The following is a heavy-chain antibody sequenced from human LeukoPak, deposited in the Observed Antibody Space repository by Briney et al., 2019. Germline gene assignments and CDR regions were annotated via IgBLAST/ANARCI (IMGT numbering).Heavy chain of an antibody. D-gene: IGHD6-19*01. J-gene: IGHJ5*02. V-gene: IGHV3-23*01. CDR2: IGSGGTGSGGST. CDR3: AKDFEGGIAVAGKRSRNWFDP. Sequence: GGSLRLSCAAPGFTFSSYVMSWVRQAPGKGLQWVSAIGSGGTGSGGSTYYPDSVKGRFTISRDNSKNTLYLQMNSLRAEDTAVYYCAKDFEGGIAVAGKRSRNWFDPWGQGTLVTVSS. CDR1: GFTFSSYV.